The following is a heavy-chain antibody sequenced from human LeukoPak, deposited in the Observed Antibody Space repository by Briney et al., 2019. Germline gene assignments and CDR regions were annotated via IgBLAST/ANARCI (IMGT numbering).Heavy chain of an antibody. J-gene: IGHJ4*02. V-gene: IGHV3-66*01. CDR1: GFTVSSNY. Sequence: PGGSLRLSCAASGFTVSSNYMSWVRQAPGKGLEWVSVIYSGGSTYYANSVKGGFTISRDNSKNTLYLQMNSLRAEDTAVYYCARGQSEAGIPTFDYWGQGTLVTASS. CDR2: IYSGGST. D-gene: IGHD6-19*01. CDR3: ARGQSEAGIPTFDY.